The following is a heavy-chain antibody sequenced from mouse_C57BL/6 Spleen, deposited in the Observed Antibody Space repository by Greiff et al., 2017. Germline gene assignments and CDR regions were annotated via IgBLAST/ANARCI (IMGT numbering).Heavy chain of an antibody. Sequence: EVQRVESGEGLVKPGGSLKLSCAASGFTFSSYAMSWVRQTPEKRLEWVAYISSGGVYIYYADTVKGRFTISRDNARNTLYLQMSSLKSEDTAMYYCTNDYGSSYDYARDYWGQGTAVTVSS. J-gene: IGHJ4*01. V-gene: IGHV5-9-1*02. CDR1: GFTFSSYA. CDR2: ISSGGVYI. D-gene: IGHD1-1*01. CDR3: TNDYGSSYDYARDY.